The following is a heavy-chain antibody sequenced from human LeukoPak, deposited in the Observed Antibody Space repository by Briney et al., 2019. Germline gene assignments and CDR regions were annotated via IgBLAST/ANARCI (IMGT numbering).Heavy chain of an antibody. V-gene: IGHV4-39*07. CDR2: IYDSGST. D-gene: IGHD3/OR15-3a*01. CDR1: GGSIRSSYYY. Sequence: SETLSLTCTVSGGSIRSSYYYWGWIRQPPGKGLEWIGSIYDSGSTYYNPSLKSRVTISVDTSKNQFSLKLSSVTAADTAVYYCARALRGWTLYGMDVWGQGTTVTVSS. J-gene: IGHJ6*02. CDR3: ARALRGWTLYGMDV.